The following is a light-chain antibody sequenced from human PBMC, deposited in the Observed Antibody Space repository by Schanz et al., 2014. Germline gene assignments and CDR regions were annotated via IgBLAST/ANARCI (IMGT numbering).Light chain of an antibody. J-gene: IGKJ1*01. CDR2: GAS. CDR1: QSFSSY. V-gene: IGKV3-15*01. Sequence: EIVMTQSPATLSVSPGERATLSCRASQSFSSYLAWYQQKPGQAPRLLIYGASNRATGIPTRFSGSGSGTEFTLTISSLQPDDFASYHCLHYNVFSGAFGQGTKVE. CDR3: LHYNVFSGA.